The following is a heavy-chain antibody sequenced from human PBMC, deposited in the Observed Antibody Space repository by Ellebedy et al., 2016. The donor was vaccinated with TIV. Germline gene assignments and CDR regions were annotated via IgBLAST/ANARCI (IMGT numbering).Heavy chain of an antibody. D-gene: IGHD3-22*01. J-gene: IGHJ5*02. CDR2: IRSKTDGGAT. CDR3: STYYYQSSGYGYGVVDH. V-gene: IGHV3-15*01. CDR1: GVIFSDLY. Sequence: GGSLRLXCEVSGVIFSDLYMDWVRQAPGKGLEWVGRIRSKTDGGATDYAAPVKGRFTISRDDSQNTLYLQMNGLRTEDTAVYYCSTYYYQSSGYGYGVVDHWGQGTLVTVSS.